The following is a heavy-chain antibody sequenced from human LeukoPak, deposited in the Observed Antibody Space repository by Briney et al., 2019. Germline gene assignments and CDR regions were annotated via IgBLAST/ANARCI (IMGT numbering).Heavy chain of an antibody. J-gene: IGHJ4*02. D-gene: IGHD2-2*01. V-gene: IGHV4-34*01. CDR1: GGSFSDYY. CDR2: VNHSGST. Sequence: PSETLSLTCAVYGGSFSDYYWSWIRQPPGKGLEWIGEVNHSGSTNYNPSLKSRVTISVDTSKNQFSLKLSSVTAADTAMYYCARQGCSSASCFFHSWGQGVLVTVSS. CDR3: ARQGCSSASCFFHS.